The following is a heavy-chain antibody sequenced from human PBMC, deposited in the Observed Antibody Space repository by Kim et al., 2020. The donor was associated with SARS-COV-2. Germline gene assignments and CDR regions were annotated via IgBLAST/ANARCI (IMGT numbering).Heavy chain of an antibody. CDR3: ARRALYYYGSGSWFDY. CDR2: INHSGST. CDR1: GGSFSGYY. Sequence: SETLSLTCAVYGGSFSGYYWSWIRQPPGKGLEWIGEINHSGSTNYNPSLKSRVTISVDTSKNQFSLKLSSVTAADTAVYYCARRALYYYGSGSWFDYWGQGTLVTVSS. J-gene: IGHJ4*02. V-gene: IGHV4-34*01. D-gene: IGHD3-10*01.